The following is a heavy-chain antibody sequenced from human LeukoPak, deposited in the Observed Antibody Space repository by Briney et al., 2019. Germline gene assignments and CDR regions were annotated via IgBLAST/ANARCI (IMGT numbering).Heavy chain of an antibody. V-gene: IGHV3-23*01. CDR3: ARYCSRSTCQGSSYYFGMDV. CDR1: GFTFSTYA. D-gene: IGHD2-15*01. CDR2: ISGSGDTT. J-gene: IGHJ6*02. Sequence: GGSLRLSCAASGFTFSTYAMNWVRQAPGKGLEWVSTISGSGDTTYYADSVKGRFTISRDNSKNTLFLQMDSLRAEDTAVFYCARYCSRSTCQGSSYYFGMDVWGQGTTVTVSS.